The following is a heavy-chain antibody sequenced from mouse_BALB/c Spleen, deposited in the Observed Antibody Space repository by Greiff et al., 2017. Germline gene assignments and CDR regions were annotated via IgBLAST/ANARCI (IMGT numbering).Heavy chain of an antibody. Sequence: QVQLQQSGAELVRPGTSVKVSCKASGYAFTNYLTEWVKQRPGQGLEWIGVINPGSGGTNYNEKFKGKATLTADKSSSTAYMQLSSLTSDDSAVYFCARRRYGNYPYAMDYWGQGTSVTVSS. V-gene: IGHV1-54*03. J-gene: IGHJ4*01. D-gene: IGHD2-10*02. CDR3: ARRRYGNYPYAMDY. CDR1: GYAFTNYL. CDR2: INPGSGGT.